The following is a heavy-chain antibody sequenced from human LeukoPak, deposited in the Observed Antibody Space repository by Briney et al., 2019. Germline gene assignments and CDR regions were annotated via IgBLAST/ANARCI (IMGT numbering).Heavy chain of an antibody. V-gene: IGHV3-23*01. CDR3: AKNSGPFDY. J-gene: IGHJ4*02. Sequence: GGSLRLSCAASGFTFNIYAMSWVRQAPGKGLEWVSAISGSGGSTYYADSVKGRFTISRDSSKNTLYLQMNSLRAEDTAVYYCAKNSGPFDYWGQGTLVTVSS. CDR2: ISGSGGST. CDR1: GFTFNIYA.